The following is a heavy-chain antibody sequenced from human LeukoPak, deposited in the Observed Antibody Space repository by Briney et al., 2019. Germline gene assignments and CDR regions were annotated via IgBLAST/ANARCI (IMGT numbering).Heavy chain of an antibody. J-gene: IGHJ3*02. CDR1: GFTFDDYA. D-gene: IGHD3-3*01. CDR2: ISWNSRSI. CDR3: AKENDFQI. V-gene: IGHV3-9*01. Sequence: GGSLRLSCAASGFTFDDYAMHWVRQAPGRGLEWVSGISWNSRSIGYADSVKGRFTISRDNAKNSLYLQMNSLRAEDTALYYCAKENDFQIWGQGTMVTVSS.